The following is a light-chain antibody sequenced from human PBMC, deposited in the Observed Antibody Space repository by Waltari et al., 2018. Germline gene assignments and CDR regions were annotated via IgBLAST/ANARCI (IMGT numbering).Light chain of an antibody. V-gene: IGLV2-18*02. CDR3: CSHTSSNTLI. Sequence: QSGLTQPPSVSGSPGQSVTISCTGTSSDVGSYNRVSWYQQSPGTAPRLIIYEVSSRPAGIPGRVVGAKSGNTASLTISGLQAEDEGDYYCCSHTSSNTLIFGGGTKVSVL. J-gene: IGLJ2*01. CDR2: EVS. CDR1: SSDVGSYNR.